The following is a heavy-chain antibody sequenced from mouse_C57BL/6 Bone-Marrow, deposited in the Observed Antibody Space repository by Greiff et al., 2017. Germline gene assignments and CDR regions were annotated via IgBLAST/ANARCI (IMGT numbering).Heavy chain of an antibody. CDR3: GSRGSGTGDY. V-gene: IGHV1-53*01. J-gene: IGHJ2*01. Sequence: VQLQQPGTELVKPGASLKLSCTASGYTFTSYSMPWVHQSPGQGLEWIGNINPSNGGPNYTDNFKSKATLPVDNSSNTAYMQLRILTSEDAAVYYCGSRGSGTGDYWGQGTTVTVSA. CDR1: GYTFTSYS. CDR2: INPSNGGP. D-gene: IGHD1-1*01.